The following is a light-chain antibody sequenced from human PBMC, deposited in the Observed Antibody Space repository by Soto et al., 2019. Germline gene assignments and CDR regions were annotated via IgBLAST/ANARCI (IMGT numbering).Light chain of an antibody. Sequence: EIVMTQSPATLSVSPGERATLSCRASQSVSSNLAGYQQKPGQAPRLLIYGASTRATGIPARFSGSGSGTEFTLTISSLQSEDFAVYYCQQYNNWPLTFGVGTKVEIK. V-gene: IGKV3-15*01. CDR1: QSVSSN. CDR2: GAS. CDR3: QQYNNWPLT. J-gene: IGKJ4*01.